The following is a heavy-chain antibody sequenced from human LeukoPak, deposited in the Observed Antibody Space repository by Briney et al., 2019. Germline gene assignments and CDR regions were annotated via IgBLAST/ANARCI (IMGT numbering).Heavy chain of an antibody. CDR1: GFTFRNYA. J-gene: IGHJ4*02. D-gene: IGHD2-2*01. V-gene: IGHV3-23*01. CDR2: ISGSGTST. Sequence: GGSLRLSCAASGFTFRNYAMTWVRQAPGKGLEYVSGISGSGTSTFYADSVKGQFTISRDNSKNTVYLQINSLRAEDTAIYYCAKTKIVPASYFDYWGQGTLVTVSS. CDR3: AKTKIVPASYFDY.